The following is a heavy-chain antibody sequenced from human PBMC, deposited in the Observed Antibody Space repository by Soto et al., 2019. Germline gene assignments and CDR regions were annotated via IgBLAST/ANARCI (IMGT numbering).Heavy chain of an antibody. CDR2: ISYDGSNK. CDR1: GFTFSSDG. Sequence: QVQLVESGGGVVQPGRSLRLSCAASGFTFSSDGMHWVRQAPGKGLEWVAVISYDGSNKYYADSVKGRFTISRDNSKNTLYLQMNSLRAEDTAVYYCAKEVEDIVVVVAAPPWFDPWGQGTLVTVSS. J-gene: IGHJ5*02. D-gene: IGHD2-15*01. V-gene: IGHV3-30*18. CDR3: AKEVEDIVVVVAAPPWFDP.